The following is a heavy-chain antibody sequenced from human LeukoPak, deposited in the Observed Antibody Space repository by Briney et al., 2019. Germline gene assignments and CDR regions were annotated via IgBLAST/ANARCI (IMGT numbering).Heavy chain of an antibody. V-gene: IGHV3-23*01. Sequence: GGSLRLSCAGSGFTFSSHWIGWVRQAPGKGLEWVSTFTGGDGSAYYADSVKGRFTISRDNSKNTLYLQMNSLRAEDTALYYCAKEGFDYWGQGTLVTVSS. CDR2: FTGGDGSA. CDR1: GFTFSSHW. J-gene: IGHJ4*02. CDR3: AKEGFDY.